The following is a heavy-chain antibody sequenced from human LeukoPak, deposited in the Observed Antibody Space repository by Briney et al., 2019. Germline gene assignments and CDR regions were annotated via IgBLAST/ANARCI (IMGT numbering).Heavy chain of an antibody. J-gene: IGHJ4*02. Sequence: SETLSLTCSVSGGSISTSNYYWVWIRQSPEKGLEWIGSILHNGNAFYSPSLQSRVTISVDTSKNQFSLKLSSVTAADTAVYYCARDPYYYGSGSYSYWGQGTLVTVSS. CDR3: ARDPYYYGSGSYSY. D-gene: IGHD3-10*01. CDR1: GGSISTSNYY. CDR2: ILHNGNA. V-gene: IGHV4-39*07.